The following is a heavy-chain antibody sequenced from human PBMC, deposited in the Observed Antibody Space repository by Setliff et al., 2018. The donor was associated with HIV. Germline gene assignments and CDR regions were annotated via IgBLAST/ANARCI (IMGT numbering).Heavy chain of an antibody. Sequence: SETLSLTCSVSGHSIRSGYYWGWIRQPPGKGLELSGTMYHSWSTYYNPSLQGRVTMFFDTSEDHFFLRLSSVAAADTAVYYCASRWGSYYDTKGQPFDYWGQGTLVTVSS. J-gene: IGHJ4*02. CDR1: GHSIRSGYY. CDR3: ASRWGSYYDTKGQPFDY. CDR2: MYHSWST. V-gene: IGHV4-38-2*01. D-gene: IGHD3-22*01.